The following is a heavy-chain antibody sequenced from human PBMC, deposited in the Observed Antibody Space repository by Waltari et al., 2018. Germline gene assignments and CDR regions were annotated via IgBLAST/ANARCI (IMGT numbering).Heavy chain of an antibody. J-gene: IGHJ3*02. CDR1: GGTFSSYA. CDR3: ARGGDQMRGPDAFDI. Sequence: QVQLVQSGAAVKKPGSSVKVSCKASGGTFSSYAISWVRQAPGQGLEWMGGIIPILGIANYAQKFQGRVTITADESTSTAYMELSSLRSEDTAVYYCARGGDQMRGPDAFDIWGQGTMVTVSS. CDR2: IIPILGIA. V-gene: IGHV1-69*04. D-gene: IGHD2-2*01.